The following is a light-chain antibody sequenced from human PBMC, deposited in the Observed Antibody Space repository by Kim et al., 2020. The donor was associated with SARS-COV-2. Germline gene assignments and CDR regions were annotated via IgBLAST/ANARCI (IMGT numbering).Light chain of an antibody. Sequence: DIQMTQSPSSLSASVGDRVTITCRASQSISSYLNWYQQKPGKAPKLLIYDASNLQSGVPSRFSGSGSGTDFTLTISSLQPEDFATYYCQQSHSAPRTFGQGTKLEI. V-gene: IGKV1-39*01. CDR2: DAS. CDR3: QQSHSAPRT. J-gene: IGKJ2*01. CDR1: QSISSY.